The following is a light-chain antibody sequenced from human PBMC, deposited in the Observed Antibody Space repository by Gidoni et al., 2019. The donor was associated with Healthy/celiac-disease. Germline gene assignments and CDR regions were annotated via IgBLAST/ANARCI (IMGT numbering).Light chain of an antibody. J-gene: IGKJ4*01. CDR1: QGISSY. CDR3: QQYYSYPLT. V-gene: IGKV1-8*01. CDR2: AAS. Sequence: AIRMTQSPSSFSASTGDRVTITCRASQGISSYLAWYQQKPGKAPKLLIYAASTLQSGVPSRFSGSGSGTDFTLTISCLQSEEFATYYCQQYYSYPLTFXGXTKVEIK.